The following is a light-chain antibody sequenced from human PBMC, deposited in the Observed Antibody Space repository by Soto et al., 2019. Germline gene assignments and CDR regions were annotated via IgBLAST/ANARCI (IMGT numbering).Light chain of an antibody. J-gene: IGKJ4*01. CDR1: QSVSIN. CDR3: QQRSNWPLT. Sequence: EIVLPQSPATLSVSPGERATLFCRASQSVSINLAWYQQKPGQAPRLLIYDASNRATGIPARFSGSGSGTDFTLTISSLEPEDFAVYYCQQRSNWPLTFGGGTKVDI. CDR2: DAS. V-gene: IGKV3-11*01.